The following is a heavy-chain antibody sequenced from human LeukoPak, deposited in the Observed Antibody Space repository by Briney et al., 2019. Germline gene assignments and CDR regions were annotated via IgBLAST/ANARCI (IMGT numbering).Heavy chain of an antibody. Sequence: QPGWSLRLSCTASGFTFGDYAMSWVRQAPGKGLEWVGFIRSKAYGGTTEYAASVKGRFTISRDDSKSIAYLQMNSLKTEDTAVYYCTRGPSSDWYYFDYWGQGTLVTVSS. CDR2: IRSKAYGGTT. J-gene: IGHJ4*02. D-gene: IGHD6-19*01. CDR1: GFTFGDYA. CDR3: TRGPSSDWYYFDY. V-gene: IGHV3-49*04.